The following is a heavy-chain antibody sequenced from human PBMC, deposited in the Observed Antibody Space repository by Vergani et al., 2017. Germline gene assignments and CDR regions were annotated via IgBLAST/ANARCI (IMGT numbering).Heavy chain of an antibody. CDR3: ARGIAAAGTFDY. V-gene: IGHV4-39*07. J-gene: IGHJ4*02. CDR1: GGSISSSSYY. D-gene: IGHD6-13*01. Sequence: QLQLQESGPGLVKPSETLSLTCTVSGGSISSSSYYWGWIRQPPGKGLEWIGRIYYSGSTYYNPSLKSRVTISVDTSKNQFSLKLSSVTAADTAVYYCARGIAAAGTFDYWGQGTLVTVSS. CDR2: IYYSGST.